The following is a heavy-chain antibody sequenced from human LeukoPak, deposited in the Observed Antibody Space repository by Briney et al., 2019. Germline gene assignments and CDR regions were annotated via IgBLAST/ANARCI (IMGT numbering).Heavy chain of an antibody. V-gene: IGHV5-51*01. D-gene: IGHD1-1*01. CDR3: AKRTTGTLRGGDASDI. J-gene: IGHJ3*02. Sequence: GESLKISCKGSGYSFTSYWIGWVRQVPGKGLEWMGIIYPGDSDTRYSPSFQGQVTISADKSISTAYLQWSSLKASDTAMYYCAKRTTGTLRGGDASDIWGQGTMVTVSS. CDR1: GYSFTSYW. CDR2: IYPGDSDT.